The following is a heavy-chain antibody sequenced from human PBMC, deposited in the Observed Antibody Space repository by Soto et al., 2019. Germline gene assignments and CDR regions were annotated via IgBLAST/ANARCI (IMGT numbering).Heavy chain of an antibody. Sequence: GASVKVSCKASEYTYTGFYMHWVRQAPGQGLEWMGWINPNSGATNYALKFQGRVTMTWDPSIITAYMELSGLTSDDTAIYYCARLYGGWGQGTLVTVSS. CDR1: EYTYTGFY. V-gene: IGHV1-2*02. J-gene: IGHJ1*01. CDR3: ARLYGG. D-gene: IGHD2-2*02. CDR2: INPNSGAT.